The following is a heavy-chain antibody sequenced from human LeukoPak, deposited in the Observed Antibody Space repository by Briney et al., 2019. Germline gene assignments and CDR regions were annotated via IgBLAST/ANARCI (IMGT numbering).Heavy chain of an antibody. CDR2: MNPNSGNT. Sequence: ASVKVSCKASGYTFTSYDINWVRQATGQGLEWMGWMNPNSGNTGYAQKFQGRVTITRNTSISTAYMELSSLRSEDTAVYYCARGIRYYDFWSGYYSAYYYYYMDVWGKGSTVTVSS. V-gene: IGHV1-8*03. D-gene: IGHD3-3*01. J-gene: IGHJ6*03. CDR3: ARGIRYYDFWSGYYSAYYYYYMDV. CDR1: GYTFTSYD.